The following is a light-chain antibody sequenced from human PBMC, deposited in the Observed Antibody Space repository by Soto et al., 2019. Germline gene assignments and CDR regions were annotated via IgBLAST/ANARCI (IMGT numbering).Light chain of an antibody. V-gene: IGKV3-20*01. CDR2: GAS. CDR1: QSVSSSS. J-gene: IGKJ2*01. Sequence: EIVLTQSPGTLSLSPGERATLSCRASQSVSSSSLVWYQQKPGQAPRLLIYGASYRATGIPDRFGGSGSGTDFTLTISRLEAEDFAVYYCHLYGNSPPYTFGQGTKLEIK. CDR3: HLYGNSPPYT.